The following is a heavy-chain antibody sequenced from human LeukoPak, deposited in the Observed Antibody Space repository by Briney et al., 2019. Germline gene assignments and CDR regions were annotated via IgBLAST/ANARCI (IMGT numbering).Heavy chain of an antibody. D-gene: IGHD6-19*01. CDR3: ARESHNSSGWYYYYYYYMDV. Sequence: PSETLSLTCTVSGGSISSGSYYWSWIRQPAGKGLEWIGRIYTSGSTNYNPSLKSRATISVDTSKNQFSLKLSSGTAADTAVYYCARESHNSSGWYYYYYYYMDVWGKGTTVTVSS. V-gene: IGHV4-61*02. J-gene: IGHJ6*03. CDR2: IYTSGST. CDR1: GGSISSGSYY.